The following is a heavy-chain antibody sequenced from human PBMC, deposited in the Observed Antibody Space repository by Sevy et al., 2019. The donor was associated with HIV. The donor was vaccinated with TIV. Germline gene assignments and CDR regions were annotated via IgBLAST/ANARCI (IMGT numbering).Heavy chain of an antibody. V-gene: IGHV3-21*01. CDR1: GFTFRNYN. D-gene: IGHD1-26*01. Sequence: GGSLRLSCTASGFTFRNYNMNWVRQAPGKGLEWVSSITGSSNNIYYADSLKGRFTASRDNAKNSLYLQMNSLRAEDTAVYYCARDFPVGTTSTCDYWGQGTLVTVSS. CDR3: ARDFPVGTTSTCDY. J-gene: IGHJ4*02. CDR2: ITGSSNNI.